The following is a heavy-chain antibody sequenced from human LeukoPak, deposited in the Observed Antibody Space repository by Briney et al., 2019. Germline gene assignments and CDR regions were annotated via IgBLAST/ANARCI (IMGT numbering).Heavy chain of an antibody. D-gene: IGHD6-13*01. Sequence: ASVKVSCKASGYTFTSYGISWVRQAPGQGLEWMGWISAYNGNTNYAQKLQGRVTMTTDTSTSTAYMELRSLRSDDTAVYYCARERGSSWYGVRAFDIWGQGTMVTVSS. CDR2: ISAYNGNT. J-gene: IGHJ3*02. CDR3: ARERGSSWYGVRAFDI. CDR1: GYTFTSYG. V-gene: IGHV1-18*01.